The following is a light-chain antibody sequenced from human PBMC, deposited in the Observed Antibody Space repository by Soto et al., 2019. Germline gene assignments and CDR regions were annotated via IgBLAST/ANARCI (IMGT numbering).Light chain of an antibody. J-gene: IGLJ1*01. V-gene: IGLV2-14*01. CDR1: HSDVGAYNY. Sequence: QSALTQPASVSGSPGQSIAISCTGTHSDVGAYNYVSWYQQHPGKAPKLMISEVTNRPSGVSDRFSGSKSGNTASLTISGLQAEDEADYYCSSFTSRFTFVFGTGTQLTVL. CDR3: SSFTSRFTFV. CDR2: EVT.